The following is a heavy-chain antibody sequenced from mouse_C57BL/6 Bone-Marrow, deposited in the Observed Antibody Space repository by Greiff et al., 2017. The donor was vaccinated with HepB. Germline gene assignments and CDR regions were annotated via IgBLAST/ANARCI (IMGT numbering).Heavy chain of an antibody. CDR2: INPNNGGT. J-gene: IGHJ4*01. V-gene: IGHV1-18*01. CDR3: ARADYSNYSYYYAMDD. CDR1: GYTFTDYN. Sequence: VQLKQSGPELVKPGASVKIPCKASGYTFTDYNMDWVKQSHGKSLEWIGDINPNNGGTIYNQKFTGKATLTVDKSSSTAYMELRSLTSEDTAVYYWARADYSNYSYYYAMDDWGQGTSVTVSS. D-gene: IGHD2-5*01.